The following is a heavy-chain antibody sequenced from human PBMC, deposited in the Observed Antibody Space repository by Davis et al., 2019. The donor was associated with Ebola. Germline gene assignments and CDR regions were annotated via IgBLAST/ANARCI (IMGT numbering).Heavy chain of an antibody. CDR3: AKDGELSH. J-gene: IGHJ4*02. CDR1: GFTFSSYG. V-gene: IGHV3-30*18. CDR2: ISYDGSNK. D-gene: IGHD3-10*01. Sequence: PGGSLRLSCAASGFTFSSYGMHWVRQAPGKGLEWVAVISYDGSNKYYADSVKGRFTISRDNSKNTLYLQMNSLRAEDTAVYYCAKDGELSHWGQGTLVTVSS.